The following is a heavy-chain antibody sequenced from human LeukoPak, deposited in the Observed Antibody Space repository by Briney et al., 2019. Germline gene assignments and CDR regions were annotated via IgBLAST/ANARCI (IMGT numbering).Heavy chain of an antibody. V-gene: IGHV4-39*07. D-gene: IGHD5-18*01. CDR3: AREGYSYGYIDY. Sequence: SETLSLTCTVSGGSISSSSYYWGWIRQPPGKGLEWIGSIYHSGSTYYNPSLKSRVTISVDTSKNQFSLKLSSVTAADTAVYYCAREGYSYGYIDYWGQGTLVTVSS. CDR2: IYHSGST. J-gene: IGHJ4*02. CDR1: GGSISSSSYY.